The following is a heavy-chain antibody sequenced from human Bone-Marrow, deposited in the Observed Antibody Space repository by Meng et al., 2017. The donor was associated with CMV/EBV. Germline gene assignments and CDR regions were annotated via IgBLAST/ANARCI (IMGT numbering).Heavy chain of an antibody. Sequence: GSLRLSCAVYGGSFSGYYLTWIRQSPGKGLEWMGEIMDGGDSKFNPSLKSRVTISVDTSKNQFSLRLTSVTAADSAVYYCARAAYCSSSSCEIRWWGHGTPVTVSS. D-gene: IGHD2-2*01. J-gene: IGHJ4*01. CDR3: ARAAYCSSSSCEIRW. V-gene: IGHV4-34*12. CDR2: IMDGGDS. CDR1: GGSFSGYY.